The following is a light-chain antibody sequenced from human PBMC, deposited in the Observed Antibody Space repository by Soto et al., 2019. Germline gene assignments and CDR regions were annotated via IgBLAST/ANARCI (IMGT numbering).Light chain of an antibody. J-gene: IGKJ1*01. CDR3: QQYGSSPPT. CDR1: QSLSSSY. Sequence: EIVLTQSPGTLSLSPGERATLSCRASQSLSSSYLAWYQQKPGQAPRLLIYGTSIRATGIPDRFSGSGSGTDFTLTITRLEPEDFAVYYCQQYGSSPPTFGQGTKVDI. CDR2: GTS. V-gene: IGKV3-20*01.